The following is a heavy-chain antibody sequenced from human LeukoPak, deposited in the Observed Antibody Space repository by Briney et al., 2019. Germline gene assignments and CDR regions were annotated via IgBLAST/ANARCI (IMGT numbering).Heavy chain of an antibody. CDR3: TRHGPRRCSGGSCSKGYFDY. V-gene: IGHV4-59*08. CDR2: VYDSGSI. J-gene: IGHJ4*02. CDR1: GASISSFY. D-gene: IGHD2-15*01. Sequence: SETLSLTCTVSGASISSFYWSWIRQPPGKGLEWIGYVYDSGSIKYNPSLRSRVTIAVDTSKIQFSLNLSSVTAADTAVYYCTRHGPRRCSGGSCSKGYFDYWGQGTLVTVSS.